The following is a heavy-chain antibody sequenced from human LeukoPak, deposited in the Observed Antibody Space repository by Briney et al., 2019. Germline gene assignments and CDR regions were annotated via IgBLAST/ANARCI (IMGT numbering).Heavy chain of an antibody. CDR1: GYTFTGYK. CDR2: INPNSGGT. D-gene: IGHD3-9*01. V-gene: IGHV1-2*02. J-gene: IGHJ4*02. CDR3: ARSPHILTGENFDY. Sequence: GASVKVSCKASGYTFTGYKMHWVRQAPGQGLEWMGWINPNSGGTNCAQKFQGRVTMTRDTSISTAYMELSRLRSDDTAVYYCARSPHILTGENFDYWGQGTLVTVSS.